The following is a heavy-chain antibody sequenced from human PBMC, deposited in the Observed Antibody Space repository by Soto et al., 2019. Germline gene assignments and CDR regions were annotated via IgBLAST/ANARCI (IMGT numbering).Heavy chain of an antibody. CDR1: GFTFSSYS. Sequence: EVPLVESGGGLVQPGGSLRLSCAASGFTFSSYSMNWVRQAPGKGLEWVSYISSSSSTIYYADSVKGRFTISRDNAKNSLYLQMNSLTAEDTDVYYCGSGISGPPPPTPINYDYIWGSYRYPFDYWGQGTLVTVSS. V-gene: IGHV3-48*01. D-gene: IGHD3-16*02. CDR2: ISSSSSTI. J-gene: IGHJ4*02. CDR3: GSGISGPPPPTPINYDYIWGSYRYPFDY.